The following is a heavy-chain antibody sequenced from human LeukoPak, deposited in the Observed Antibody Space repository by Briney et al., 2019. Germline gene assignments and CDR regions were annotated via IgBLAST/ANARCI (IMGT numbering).Heavy chain of an antibody. CDR2: ISGSGDST. CDR1: GFTFSSYA. D-gene: IGHD6-13*01. CDR3: AKTRPLDSSSWSHGDY. V-gene: IGHV3-23*01. J-gene: IGHJ4*02. Sequence: GGSLRLSCAASGFTFSSYAMSCVRQAPGKGLEWFSAISGSGDSTYYGDSVKGRFTISRDNSKNTLYLQMNSLRAEDTAVYYCAKTRPLDSSSWSHGDYWGQGTLVTVSS.